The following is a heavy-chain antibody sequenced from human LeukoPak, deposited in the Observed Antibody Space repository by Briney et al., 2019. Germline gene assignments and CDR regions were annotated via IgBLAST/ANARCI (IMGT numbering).Heavy chain of an antibody. CDR2: ISSSSSYI. CDR1: GFTFSSYS. V-gene: IGHV3-21*01. D-gene: IGHD3-22*01. Sequence: PGGSLRLSCAASGFTFSSYSMNWVRQAPGKGLEWVSSISSSSSYIYYADSVKGRFTISRDNAKNSLYLQMNSLRAEDTAVYYCARVQYYYDSSGYYPSDYWGQGTLVTVSS. CDR3: ARVQYYYDSSGYYPSDY. J-gene: IGHJ4*02.